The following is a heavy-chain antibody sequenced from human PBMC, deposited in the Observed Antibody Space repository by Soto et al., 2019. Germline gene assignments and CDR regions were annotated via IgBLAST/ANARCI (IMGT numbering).Heavy chain of an antibody. J-gene: IGHJ4*02. Sequence: EVQLLESGGDFVQPGGSLRLSCAASGFTFSSYAMSWVRQAPGKGLEWVSTISGSGGSTYYVDSVKGRFTISRDNSKNTLYLQMISLRAEDTAVYYCAKDFGYDSSGYLPYFDYWGQGTLVTVSS. CDR1: GFTFSSYA. D-gene: IGHD3-22*01. V-gene: IGHV3-23*01. CDR2: ISGSGGST. CDR3: AKDFGYDSSGYLPYFDY.